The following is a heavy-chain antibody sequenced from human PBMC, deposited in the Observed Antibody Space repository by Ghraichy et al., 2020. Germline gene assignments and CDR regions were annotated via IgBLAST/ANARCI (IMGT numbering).Heavy chain of an antibody. CDR1: GYTLTELS. D-gene: IGHD3-22*01. J-gene: IGHJ4*02. CDR3: AMDSSGLYYFDY. V-gene: IGHV1-24*01. Sequence: ASVKVSCKVSGYTLTELSMHWVRQAPGKGLEWMEGFDPEDGDTIYSQKFQGRVTMTEVPSTDTAYTELSSLRSEDTAVYYCAMDSSGLYYFDYWGQGTLVTVS. CDR2: FDPEDGDT.